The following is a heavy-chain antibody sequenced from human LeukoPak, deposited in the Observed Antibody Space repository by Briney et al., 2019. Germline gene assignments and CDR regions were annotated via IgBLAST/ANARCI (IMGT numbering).Heavy chain of an antibody. CDR2: ISGYNGHT. D-gene: IGHD5-18*01. V-gene: IGHV1-18*01. CDR1: GYTFTSYG. Sequence: GASVKVSCKASGYTFTSYGISWVRQAPGQGLEWMGWISGYNGHTNYAQKLQGRVTMTTDTSTSTVYMELRSLRSDDTAVYYCARDGGTAGYSSGSDYWGQGTLVTVSS. CDR3: ARDGGTAGYSSGSDY. J-gene: IGHJ4*02.